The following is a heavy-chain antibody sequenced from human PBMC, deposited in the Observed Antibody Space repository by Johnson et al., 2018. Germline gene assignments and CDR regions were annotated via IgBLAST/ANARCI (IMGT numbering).Heavy chain of an antibody. J-gene: IGHJ3*02. CDR1: YG. CDR3: AKDKGRQWLDDAFDI. V-gene: IGHV3-30*18. Sequence: YGMHWVRQAPGKGLEGVAVISYDGRNKYYGDSVRGRFTISRDNSKNTLYLEMSSLRAEDTAVYHCAKDKGRQWLDDAFDIWGQGTMVSVSS. CDR2: ISYDGRNK. D-gene: IGHD6-19*01.